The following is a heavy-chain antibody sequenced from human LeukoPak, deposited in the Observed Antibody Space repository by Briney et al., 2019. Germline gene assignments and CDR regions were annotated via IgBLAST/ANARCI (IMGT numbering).Heavy chain of an antibody. CDR3: AGDIYGGSCWYEYWYFDL. CDR2: ISSSVSTI. CDR1: GFTFSDYY. J-gene: IGHJ2*01. D-gene: IGHD6-19*01. V-gene: IGHV3-11*01. Sequence: PGGSLRLSCAASGFTFSDYYMSWVRQAPGEGLEWVSYISSSVSTIYYADSVKGRFTISRDNAKNSLYLQMNSLRAEDTAVYYCAGDIYGGSCWYEYWYFDLWGRGTLVTVSS.